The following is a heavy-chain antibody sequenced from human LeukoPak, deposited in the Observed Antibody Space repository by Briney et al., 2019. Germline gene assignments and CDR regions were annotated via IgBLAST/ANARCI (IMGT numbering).Heavy chain of an antibody. CDR1: GYTFTSYD. Sequence: SVKVSCKASGYTFTSYDINWVRQATGQGLEWMGWMNPNSGNTGYAQKFQGRVTITRNTSISTAYMELSSLRSEDTAVYYCARLPAAEDYMDVWGKGTTVTVSS. J-gene: IGHJ6*03. CDR3: ARLPAAEDYMDV. CDR2: MNPNSGNT. V-gene: IGHV1-8*03. D-gene: IGHD6-13*01.